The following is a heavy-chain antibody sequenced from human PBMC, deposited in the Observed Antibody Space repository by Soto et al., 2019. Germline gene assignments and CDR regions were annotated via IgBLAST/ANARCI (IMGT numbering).Heavy chain of an antibody. CDR1: GFTFSSYA. D-gene: IGHD6-19*01. CDR3: AKLLHGLEQWLVPFDY. CDR2: ISGSGGST. J-gene: IGHJ4*02. Sequence: ESGGGLVQPGGSLRLSCAASGFTFSSYAMSWVRQAPGKGLEWVSAISGSGGSTYYADSVKGRFTISRDNSKNTLYLQMNSLRAEDTAVYYCAKLLHGLEQWLVPFDYWGQGTLVTVSS. V-gene: IGHV3-23*01.